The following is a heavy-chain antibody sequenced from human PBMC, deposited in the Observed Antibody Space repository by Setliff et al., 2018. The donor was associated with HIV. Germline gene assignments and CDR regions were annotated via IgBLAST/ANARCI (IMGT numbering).Heavy chain of an antibody. J-gene: IGHJ4*02. CDR2: ITSGSTYV. V-gene: IGHV3-21*03. CDR3: TSQGGYTSGWYAVDY. Sequence: PGGSLRLSCAASGFTFTDYTMNWVRQAPGKGLEWVSSITSGSTYVNYADSVKGRFSISRDNSKSIAYLQMNSLKTEDTGVYYCTSQGGYTSGWYAVDYWGQGTLVTVSS. CDR1: GFTFTDYT. D-gene: IGHD6-19*01.